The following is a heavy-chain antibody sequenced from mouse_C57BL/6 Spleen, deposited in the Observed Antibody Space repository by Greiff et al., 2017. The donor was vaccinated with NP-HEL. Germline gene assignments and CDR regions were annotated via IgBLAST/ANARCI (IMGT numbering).Heavy chain of an antibody. V-gene: IGHV1-74*01. Sequence: QVQLQQPGAELVKPGASVKVSCKASGYTFTSYWMHWVKQRPGQGLEWIGRIHPSDSDTNYNQKFKGKATLTVDKSSSTAYMQLSSLTSEDSAVYYCAIRRYYGTDYYAMDYWGQGTSVTVSS. CDR2: IHPSDSDT. CDR3: AIRRYYGTDYYAMDY. J-gene: IGHJ4*01. CDR1: GYTFTSYW. D-gene: IGHD1-1*01.